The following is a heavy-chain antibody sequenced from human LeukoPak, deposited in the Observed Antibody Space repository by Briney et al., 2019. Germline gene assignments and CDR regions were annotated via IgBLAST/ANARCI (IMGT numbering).Heavy chain of an antibody. V-gene: IGHV3-30*02. CDR3: AKGDCSSTSCPFYYYYYMDV. CDR2: IRYDGSNK. Sequence: GGSLRLSCAASGFTFSSYGMHWVRQAPGKGLEWVAFIRYDGSNKYYADSVKGRFTISRDNSKNTLYLQMNSLRAEDTAVYYCAKGDCSSTSCPFYYYYYMDVWGKGTTVTISS. J-gene: IGHJ6*03. D-gene: IGHD2-2*01. CDR1: GFTFSSYG.